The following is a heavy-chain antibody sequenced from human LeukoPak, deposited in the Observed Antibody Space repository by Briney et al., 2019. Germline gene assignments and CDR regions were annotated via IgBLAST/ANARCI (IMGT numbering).Heavy chain of an antibody. V-gene: IGHV3-66*01. J-gene: IGHJ6*03. Sequence: PGGSLRLSCAASGFTVSSNYVSWVRQAPGKGLEWVSIIYSGGSTYYADSVKGRFTISRDNTKNTLYLQMNSLRAEDTAVYYCARGLTWLLPIGSNYYMDVWGKGTTVTVSS. CDR3: ARGLTWLLPIGSNYYMDV. D-gene: IGHD3-22*01. CDR2: IYSGGST. CDR1: GFTVSSNY.